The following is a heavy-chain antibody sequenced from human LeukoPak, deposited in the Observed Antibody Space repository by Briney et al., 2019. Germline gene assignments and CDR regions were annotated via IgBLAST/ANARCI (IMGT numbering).Heavy chain of an antibody. V-gene: IGHV4-59*01. CDR1: GGSFSSYY. J-gene: IGHJ6*03. CDR2: IYYSGST. D-gene: IGHD3-16*01. CDR3: ASQRGNYYYYYYMDV. Sequence: SETLSLTCTVSGGSFSSYYWSWIRQPPGKGLEWIGYIYYSGSTNYNPSLKSRVTISVDTSKNQFSLKLSSVTAADTAVYYCASQRGNYYYYYYMDVWGKGTTVTVSS.